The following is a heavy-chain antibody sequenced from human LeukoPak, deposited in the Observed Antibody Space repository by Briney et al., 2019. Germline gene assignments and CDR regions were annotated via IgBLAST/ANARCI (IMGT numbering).Heavy chain of an antibody. J-gene: IGHJ6*03. V-gene: IGHV4-59*01. CDR3: ARGDRRGLLYYYYYMDV. D-gene: IGHD1-26*01. CDR1: GGSISSYY. CDR2: IYYSGST. Sequence: SETLSLTCTVSGGSISSYYWSWIRQPPGKGLEWIGYIYYSGSTNYNPSLKSRVTISVDTSKNQFSLKLSSVTAADTAVYYCARGDRRGLLYYYYYMDVWGKGTTVTISS.